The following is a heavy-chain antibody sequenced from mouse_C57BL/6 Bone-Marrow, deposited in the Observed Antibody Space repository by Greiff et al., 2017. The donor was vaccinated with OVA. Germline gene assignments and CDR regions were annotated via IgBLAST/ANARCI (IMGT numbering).Heavy chain of an antibody. J-gene: IGHJ1*03. CDR2: INPNNGGT. D-gene: IGHD1-1*01. CDR3: ARAGITTDWYFDV. Sequence: EVQLQQSGPELVKPGASVKIPCKASGYTFTDYNMDWVKQSHGKSLEWIGDINPNNGGTIYNQKFKGKATLTVDKSSSTAYMELRSLTSEDTAVYYGARAGITTDWYFDVWGTGTTVTVSS. CDR1: GYTFTDYN. V-gene: IGHV1-18*01.